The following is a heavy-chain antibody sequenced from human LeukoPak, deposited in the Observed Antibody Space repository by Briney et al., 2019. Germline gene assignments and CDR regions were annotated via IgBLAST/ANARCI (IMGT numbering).Heavy chain of an antibody. D-gene: IGHD4-17*01. V-gene: IGHV1-46*01. J-gene: IGHJ6*02. CDR2: INPSGGST. Sequence: ASVKVSCKASGYPFTGYYIHWVRQAPGQGLEWMGIINPSGGSTSYAQKFQGRVTMTRDTSTSTVYMELSSLRSEDTAVYYCARDSEWEATVTPTFGMDVWGQGTTVTVSS. CDR3: ARDSEWEATVTPTFGMDV. CDR1: GYPFTGYY.